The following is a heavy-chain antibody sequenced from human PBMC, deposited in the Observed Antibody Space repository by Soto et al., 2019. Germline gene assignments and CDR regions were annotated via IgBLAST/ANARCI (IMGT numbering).Heavy chain of an antibody. CDR2: MNPNSGST. J-gene: IGHJ4*02. Sequence: QVQLVQSGAEVKKPGASVKVSCKASGYTFISYDINWLRQPTGQGLEWRGCMNPNSGSTGYAQNFQRRVTMTRNNYISTAYMELSSLRSEDTAVYYCARPLNNAYFGYWGQGTLVTVSS. CDR3: ARPLNNAYFGY. V-gene: IGHV1-8*01. CDR1: GYTFISYD.